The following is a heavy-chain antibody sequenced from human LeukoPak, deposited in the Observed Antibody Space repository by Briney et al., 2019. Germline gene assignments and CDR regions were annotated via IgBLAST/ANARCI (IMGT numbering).Heavy chain of an antibody. CDR2: IQQDGSEK. J-gene: IGHJ4*02. Sequence: GGSLRLSCAAAGFTFNYYWLTWVRQAPGKGLGWVANIQQDGSEKYYVDSVKGRFIISRGNAKKSLYLQMNGLRAEDTAVYYCARVRKLRTRGVMDPLDYWGQGTLVTVSS. V-gene: IGHV3-7*01. CDR3: ARVRKLRTRGVMDPLDY. D-gene: IGHD3-10*01. CDR1: GFTFNYYW.